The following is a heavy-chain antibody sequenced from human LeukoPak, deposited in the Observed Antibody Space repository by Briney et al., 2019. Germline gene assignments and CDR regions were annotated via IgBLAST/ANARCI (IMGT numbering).Heavy chain of an antibody. CDR3: ARDVGHYYDSSGYYGVRAFDI. CDR1: GFTFSSYS. CDR2: ISSSSSYI. J-gene: IGHJ3*02. V-gene: IGHV3-21*01. Sequence: GGSLRLSCAASGFTFSSYSMNWVRQAPGKGLEWVSSISSSSSYIYYADSVKGRFTISRDNAKNSLYLQMNSLRAEDTAVYYCARDVGHYYDSSGYYGVRAFDIWGQGKMVTVSS. D-gene: IGHD3-22*01.